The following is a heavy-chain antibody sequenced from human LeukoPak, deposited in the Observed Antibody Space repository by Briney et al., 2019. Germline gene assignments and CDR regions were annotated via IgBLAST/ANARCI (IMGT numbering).Heavy chain of an antibody. D-gene: IGHD1-26*01. CDR1: GFTFSSYG. CDR3: AKIPLWELFVSDFDY. CDR2: IRYDGSNK. V-gene: IGHV3-30*02. Sequence: GGSLRLSCAASGFTFSSYGMHWVRQAPGKGLEWVAFIRYDGSNKYYADSVKGRFTISRDNSKNTLYLQMNSLRAEDTAVYYCAKIPLWELFVSDFDYWGQGTLVTVSS. J-gene: IGHJ4*02.